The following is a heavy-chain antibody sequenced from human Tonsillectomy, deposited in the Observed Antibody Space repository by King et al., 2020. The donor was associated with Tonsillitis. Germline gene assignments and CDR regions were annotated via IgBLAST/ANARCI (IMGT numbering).Heavy chain of an antibody. J-gene: IGHJ4*02. CDR2: ISWKSGRI. Sequence: VQLVESGGGLVQPGRSLRLSCAASGFTFDDYAMDWVRQVPGKGLEWVSGISWKSGRIGYADSVKGRFTISRDNAKNSLYLQMNSLRVEDTALYYCVKDIGAVAGNRWDLDYWGQGTLVTVSS. CDR1: GFTFDDYA. D-gene: IGHD6-19*01. V-gene: IGHV3-9*01. CDR3: VKDIGAVAGNRWDLDY.